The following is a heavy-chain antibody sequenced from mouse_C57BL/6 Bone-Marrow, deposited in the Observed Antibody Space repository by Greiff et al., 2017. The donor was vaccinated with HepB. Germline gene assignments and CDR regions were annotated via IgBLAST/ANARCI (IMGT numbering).Heavy chain of an antibody. CDR2: INPGSGGT. D-gene: IGHD2-10*02. CDR1: GYAFTNYL. CDR3: ARGGTYGFAY. V-gene: IGHV1-54*01. Sequence: VQLQQSGAELVRPGTSVKVSCKASGYAFTNYLIEWVKQRPGQGLEWIGVINPGSGGTNYNEKFKGKATLTADKSSSTAYMQLSSLTSEDSAVYFCARGGTYGFAYGAKGRWSLSLQ. J-gene: IGHJ3*01.